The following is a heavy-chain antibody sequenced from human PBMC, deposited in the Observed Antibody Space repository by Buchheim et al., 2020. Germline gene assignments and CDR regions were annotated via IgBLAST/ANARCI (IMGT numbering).Heavy chain of an antibody. J-gene: IGHJ6*03. CDR3: AALGYCSSTSCYIHYYYMDV. CDR2: IIPIFGTA. V-gene: IGHV1-69*06. Sequence: QVQLVQSGAEVKKPGSSVKVSCKASGGTFSSYAISWVRQAPGQGLEWMGGIIPIFGTANYAQKFQGRVTMTRNTSISTAYMDLSSLRSEDTAVYYCAALGYCSSTSCYIHYYYMDVWGKGTT. D-gene: IGHD2-2*02. CDR1: GGTFSSYA.